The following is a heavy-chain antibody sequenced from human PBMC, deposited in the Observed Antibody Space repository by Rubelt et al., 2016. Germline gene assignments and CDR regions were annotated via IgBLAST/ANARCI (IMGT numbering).Heavy chain of an antibody. CDR2: INAGNGNT. Sequence: QVQLVQSGAEVKKPGASVKVSCKASGYTFTSYAMHWVRQAPGQRLEWMGWINAGNGNTKYSQKFQGRVTSTRDTSASTAYVGLSSLRSEDTAVYYCARYYYDSSGYVYFDYWGQGTLVTVSS. V-gene: IGHV1-3*01. D-gene: IGHD3-22*01. CDR1: GYTFTSYA. J-gene: IGHJ4*02. CDR3: ARYYYDSSGYVYFDY.